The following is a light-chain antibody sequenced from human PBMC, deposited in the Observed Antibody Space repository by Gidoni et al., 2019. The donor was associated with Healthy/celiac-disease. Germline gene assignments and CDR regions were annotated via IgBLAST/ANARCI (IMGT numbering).Light chain of an antibody. CDR3: QAWDSSTAV. V-gene: IGLV3-1*01. CDR2: QDS. J-gene: IGLJ2*01. Sequence: SYELTQPPPVSVSPGQTASITCSGDKLGDKYACWYQQKPGQSPMLVIYQDSKRPSGIPERFSGSNPGNTATLTISGTQAMDEADYYCQAWDSSTAVFGGGTKLTVL. CDR1: KLGDKY.